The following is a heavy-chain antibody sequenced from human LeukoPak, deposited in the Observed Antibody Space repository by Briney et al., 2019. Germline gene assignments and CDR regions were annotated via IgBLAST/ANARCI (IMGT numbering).Heavy chain of an antibody. V-gene: IGHV3-15*01. Sequence: GGSLRLSCAASGFTFSNAWMSWVRQAPGKGLEWVGRIKSKTDGGTTDYAAPVKGRFTISRDDSKNTLYLQMNSLKTEDTAVYYCTTDDPPLLRYFDWVDYCGQGTLVTVSS. CDR3: TTDDPPLLRYFDWVDY. J-gene: IGHJ4*02. CDR2: IKSKTDGGTT. CDR1: GFTFSNAW. D-gene: IGHD3-9*01.